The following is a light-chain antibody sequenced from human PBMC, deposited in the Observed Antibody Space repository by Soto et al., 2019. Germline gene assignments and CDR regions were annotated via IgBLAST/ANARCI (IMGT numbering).Light chain of an antibody. V-gene: IGKV3-20*01. J-gene: IGKJ2*01. CDR1: QSVRSY. CDR3: QQYGSSPST. CDR2: DAS. Sequence: EIVLTQSPATLSLSPGERATLSCRASQSVRSYLAWYQHKPGQAPRLLIYDASNRATGIPARFSGSGSGTDFTLTISRLEPEDFAVYYCQQYGSSPSTFGQGTKLEIK.